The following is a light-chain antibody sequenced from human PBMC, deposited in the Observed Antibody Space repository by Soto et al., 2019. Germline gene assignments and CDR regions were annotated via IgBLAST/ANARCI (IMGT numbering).Light chain of an antibody. CDR1: QGISSY. J-gene: IGKJ5*01. Sequence: DIQLTQSPSFLSASVGDRVTISCRASQGISSYLAWYQQKPGKAPKLLIYAASTLQSGVPSRFSGSGSGTEFTLTIRRLHPEDFATYYCQQLNSYPPGTFGQGTRL. CDR2: AAS. V-gene: IGKV1-9*01. CDR3: QQLNSYPPGT.